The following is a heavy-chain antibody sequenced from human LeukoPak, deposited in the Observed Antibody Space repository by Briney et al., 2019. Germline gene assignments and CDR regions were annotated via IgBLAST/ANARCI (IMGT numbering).Heavy chain of an antibody. Sequence: ASVKVSCKTSGYTFADYFIHWVRQAPGQGLEWMGRINANSGGTEYQQKFQGRVTMIRDTSISTAYVEVNWLISDDTAIYYCARDVSSTPNWEFDYWGQGTQVTVSS. V-gene: IGHV1-2*06. CDR2: INANSGGT. CDR1: GYTFADYF. CDR3: ARDVSSTPNWEFDY. J-gene: IGHJ4*02. D-gene: IGHD1-26*01.